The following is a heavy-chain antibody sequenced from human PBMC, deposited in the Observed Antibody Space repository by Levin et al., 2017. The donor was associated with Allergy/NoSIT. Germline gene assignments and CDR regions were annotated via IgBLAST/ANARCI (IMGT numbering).Heavy chain of an antibody. Sequence: GGSLRLSCAASGFTFSSYAMSWVRQAPGKGLEWVSAISGSGGSTYYADSVKGRFTISRDNSKNTLYLQMNSLRAEDTAVYYCAKDSWRGGVLLWFRELAASVVYWGQGTLVTVSS. D-gene: IGHD3-10*01. CDR2: ISGSGGST. V-gene: IGHV3-23*01. J-gene: IGHJ4*02. CDR3: AKDSWRGGVLLWFRELAASVVY. CDR1: GFTFSSYA.